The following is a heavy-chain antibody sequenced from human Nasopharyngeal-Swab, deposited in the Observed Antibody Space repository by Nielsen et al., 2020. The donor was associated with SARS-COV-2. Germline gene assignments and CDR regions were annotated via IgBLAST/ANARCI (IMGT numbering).Heavy chain of an antibody. CDR2: INPSGGST. V-gene: IGHV1-46*01. CDR3: ARDPTYDSSGYYQEYFDY. D-gene: IGHD3-22*01. Sequence: WVRHAPGQGLEWMGIINPSGGSTSYAQKFQGRVTMTRDTSTSTVYMELSSLRSEDTAVYYCARDPTYDSSGYYQEYFDYWGQGTLVTVSS. J-gene: IGHJ4*02.